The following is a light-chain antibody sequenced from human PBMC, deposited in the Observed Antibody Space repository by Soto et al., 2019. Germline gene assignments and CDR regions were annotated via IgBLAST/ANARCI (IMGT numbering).Light chain of an antibody. J-gene: IGKJ4*01. V-gene: IGKV3-15*01. CDR3: QQYNNWPPLT. CDR1: QSISSS. Sequence: EIVLTQSPATLSLSPGERATLSCRASQSISSSLAWYQQKPGQAPRLLIYGASTRATGIPARFSGSGSETEFTLTISSLQSEDFAVYYCQQYNNWPPLTFGGGTKVDIK. CDR2: GAS.